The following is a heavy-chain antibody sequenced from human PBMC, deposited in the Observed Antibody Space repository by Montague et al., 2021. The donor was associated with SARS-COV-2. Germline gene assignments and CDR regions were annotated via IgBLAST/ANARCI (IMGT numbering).Heavy chain of an antibody. CDR1: GFTFGDYA. CDR3: AQDWDYYDSSGYIDY. CDR2: ISWNSGSI. J-gene: IGHJ4*02. D-gene: IGHD3-22*01. Sequence: SLRLSCAASGFTFGDYAMHWVRQAPGNGLEWVSGISWNSGSIGYSYSXXVRFTISRDNAKNSLYLQMNSLRAEDTALYYCAQDWDYYDSSGYIDYCGQGTLVTVSS. V-gene: IGHV3-9*01.